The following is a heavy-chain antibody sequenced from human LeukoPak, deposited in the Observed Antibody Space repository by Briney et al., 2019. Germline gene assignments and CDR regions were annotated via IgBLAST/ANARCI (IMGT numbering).Heavy chain of an antibody. J-gene: IGHJ4*02. Sequence: SVKVSCKASGGTFSSYAIIWVRQAPGQGLEWMGRIIPILGIANYAQKFQGRVTITADKSTSTAYMELSSLRSEDTAVYYCARDPSYYYDSSGYYFDYWGQGTLVTVSS. CDR1: GGTFSSYA. V-gene: IGHV1-69*04. D-gene: IGHD3-22*01. CDR2: IIPILGIA. CDR3: ARDPSYYYDSSGYYFDY.